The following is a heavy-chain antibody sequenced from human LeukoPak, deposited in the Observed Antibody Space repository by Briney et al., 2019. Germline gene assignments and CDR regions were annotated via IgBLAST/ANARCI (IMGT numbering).Heavy chain of an antibody. V-gene: IGHV1-18*01. Sequence: ASVKVSCKTSGYFFPSYGISWVRQAPGQGLEWIGWITPSNGNTHYAQNFQGRVTVTTDTSTSTVYMELGSLRSDDTAVYYCAKAMVRGLVDVWGKGTTVTVSS. CDR2: ITPSNGNT. D-gene: IGHD3-10*01. CDR1: GYFFPSYG. CDR3: AKAMVRGLVDV. J-gene: IGHJ6*04.